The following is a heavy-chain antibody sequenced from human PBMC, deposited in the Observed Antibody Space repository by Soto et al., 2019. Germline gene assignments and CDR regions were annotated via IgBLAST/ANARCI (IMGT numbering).Heavy chain of an antibody. CDR1: HGSISSFY. CDR3: ARVRYGSGNYLHTFDY. V-gene: IGHV4-59*01. CDR2: VYYSGST. J-gene: IGHJ4*02. Sequence: SETLSLTCTVSHGSISSFYWSWIRQPPGKGLEWIGYVYYSGSTVYNPSLKSRVTISLDTSKTQFSLKLISVTAADTAVYYCARVRYGSGNYLHTFDYWGPGTLVTVSS. D-gene: IGHD3-10*01.